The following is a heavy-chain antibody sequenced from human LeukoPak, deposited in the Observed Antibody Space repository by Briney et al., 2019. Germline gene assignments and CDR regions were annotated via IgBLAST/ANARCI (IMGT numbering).Heavy chain of an antibody. CDR1: KFTLSSHS. J-gene: IGHJ3*02. V-gene: IGHV3-64*01. CDR3: ARVAMAGTCAFDI. D-gene: IGHD6-19*01. Sequence: PGGSLRLSCAASKFTLSSHSMHWVRQAPGKGLEFVSAIGYDGVSTYYANSVKGRFTISRDASKNTLYLQMGSLRTEDMAVYYCARVAMAGTCAFDIWGQGTMVTVSS. CDR2: IGYDGVST.